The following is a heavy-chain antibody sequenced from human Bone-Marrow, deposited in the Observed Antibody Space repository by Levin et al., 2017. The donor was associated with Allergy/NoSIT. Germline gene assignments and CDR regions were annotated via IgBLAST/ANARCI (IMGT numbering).Heavy chain of an antibody. CDR2: ISSSGSVI. D-gene: IGHD2-15*01. V-gene: IGHV3-11*01. Sequence: GESLKISCVASGFIFSNYDMSWIRQAPGKGLEWVSYISSSGSVIYYADSVKRRFTISRDNAKNSLYLQMNSLGAEDTAVYYCARDMAGFCSGGSCDNYFDYWGQGTLVTVSS. CDR3: ARDMAGFCSGGSCDNYFDY. CDR1: GFIFSNYD. J-gene: IGHJ4*02.